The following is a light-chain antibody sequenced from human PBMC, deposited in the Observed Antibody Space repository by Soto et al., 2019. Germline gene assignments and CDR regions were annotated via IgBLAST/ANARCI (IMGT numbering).Light chain of an antibody. CDR3: QQRSNWPPEGT. CDR1: QSVNSY. Sequence: EIVLTQSPATLSLSPGERATLSCRASQSVNSYLAWYQQKPGQAPRLLSYDASNRATGIPARFSGSGSGTDFTLTISSLEPEDFAVYYCQQRSNWPPEGTFGQGTKVEIK. V-gene: IGKV3-11*01. J-gene: IGKJ1*01. CDR2: DAS.